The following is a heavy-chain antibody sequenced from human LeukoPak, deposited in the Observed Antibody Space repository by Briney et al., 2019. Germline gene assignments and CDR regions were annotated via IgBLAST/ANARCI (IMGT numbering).Heavy chain of an antibody. CDR2: IYYSGST. J-gene: IGHJ4*02. Sequence: SETLSLTCTVSGGSISSYYWSWIRQPPGKGLEWIGYIYYSGSTNYNPSLKSRVTISVDTSKNQFSLKLSSVTAADTAVYYCAGTYCSGGSCYSTFFDYWGQGTLVTVSS. D-gene: IGHD2-15*01. V-gene: IGHV4-59*08. CDR1: GGSISSYY. CDR3: AGTYCSGGSCYSTFFDY.